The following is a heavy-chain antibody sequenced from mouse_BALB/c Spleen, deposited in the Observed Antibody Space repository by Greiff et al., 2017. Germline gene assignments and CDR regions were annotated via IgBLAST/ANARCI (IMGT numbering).Heavy chain of an antibody. CDR2: ISDGGSYT. Sequence: EVKLMESGGGLVKPGGSLKLSCAASGFTFSDYYMYWVRQTPEKRLEWVATISDGGSYTYYPDSVKGRFTISRDNAKNKLYLQMSSLKSEDTAMYYCAREGAGYDGLHYFDYWGQGTTLTVSS. D-gene: IGHD2-14*01. J-gene: IGHJ2*01. CDR3: AREGAGYDGLHYFDY. CDR1: GFTFSDYY. V-gene: IGHV5-4*02.